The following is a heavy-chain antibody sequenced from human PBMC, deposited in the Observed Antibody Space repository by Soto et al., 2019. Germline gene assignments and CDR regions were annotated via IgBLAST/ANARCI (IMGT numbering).Heavy chain of an antibody. Sequence: PGGSLRLSCAASGFTFGNYAMSCVRQAPRKGLEWVSGITGGGDVTQYADSVKGRFTMSRDNAKNTLYLQMNNLRADDTAVYYCAKGMSSGEVVVLDVPTPTWVFFDYWGQGALVTISS. CDR2: ITGGGDVT. D-gene: IGHD2-15*01. J-gene: IGHJ4*02. CDR1: GFTFGNYA. CDR3: AKGMSSGEVVVLDVPTPTWVFFDY. V-gene: IGHV3-23*01.